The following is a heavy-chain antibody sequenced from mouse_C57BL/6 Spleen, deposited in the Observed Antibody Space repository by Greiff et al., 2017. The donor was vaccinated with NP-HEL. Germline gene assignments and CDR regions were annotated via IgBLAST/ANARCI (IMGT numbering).Heavy chain of an antibody. Sequence: EVQLQQSGAELVKPGASVKLSCTASGFTITDYYMHWVKQRPEQGLEWIGRIDPEDGETNYAPKFQGKATITADTSSNTAYLQLSSLTSEDTADYYCARQVLRIYAMDYWGQGTSVTVSS. CDR3: ARQVLRIYAMDY. CDR2: IDPEDGET. V-gene: IGHV14-2*01. D-gene: IGHD2-14*01. CDR1: GFTITDYY. J-gene: IGHJ4*01.